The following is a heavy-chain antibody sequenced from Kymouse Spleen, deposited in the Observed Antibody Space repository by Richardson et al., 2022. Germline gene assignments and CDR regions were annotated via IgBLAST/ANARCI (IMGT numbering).Heavy chain of an antibody. J-gene: IGHJ4*02. V-gene: IGHV4-59*01. CDR3: ARAVTTCPSFDY. CDR1: GGSISSYY. Sequence: QVQLQESGPGLVKPSETLSLTCTVSGGSISSYYWSWIRQPPGKGLEWIGYIYYSGSTNYNPSLKSRVTISVDTSKNQFSLKLSSVTAADTAVYYCARAVTTCPSFDYWGQGTLVTVSS. D-gene: IGHD4-11,IGHD4-11*01. CDR2: IYYSGST.